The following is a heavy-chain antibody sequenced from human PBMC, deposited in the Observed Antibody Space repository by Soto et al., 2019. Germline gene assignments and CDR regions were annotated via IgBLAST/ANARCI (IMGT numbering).Heavy chain of an antibody. J-gene: IGHJ3*02. Sequence: GGSLRLSCAASGFTFSNAWMSWVRQAPGKGLEWVGRIKSKTDGGTTDYAAPVKGRFTISRDDSKNTLYLQMNSLKTEDTAVYYCTTENSYYDFWSGYYNQPMGAFDIWGQGTMVTVSS. CDR3: TTENSYYDFWSGYYNQPMGAFDI. CDR1: GFTFSNAW. V-gene: IGHV3-15*01. CDR2: IKSKTDGGTT. D-gene: IGHD3-3*01.